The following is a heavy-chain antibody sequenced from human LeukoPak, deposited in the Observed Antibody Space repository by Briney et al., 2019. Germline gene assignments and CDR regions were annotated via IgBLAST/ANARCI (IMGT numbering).Heavy chain of an antibody. Sequence: GGSLRLSCAASGFTFSSYAMSWVRQAPGKGLEWVSAISGSGGSTYYADSVKGRFTISRDNSKNTLYLQMNSLRAEDTAVYYCARDRASLILSPPDFDYWGQGTLVTVSS. CDR3: ARDRASLILSPPDFDY. CDR2: ISGSGGST. CDR1: GFTFSSYA. D-gene: IGHD3-22*01. V-gene: IGHV3-23*01. J-gene: IGHJ4*02.